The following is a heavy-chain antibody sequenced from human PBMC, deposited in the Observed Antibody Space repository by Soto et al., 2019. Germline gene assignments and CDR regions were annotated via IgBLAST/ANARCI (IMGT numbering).Heavy chain of an antibody. J-gene: IGHJ3*02. CDR2: INNDGSSP. D-gene: IGHD6-19*01. V-gene: IGHV3-74*01. CDR3: ARPFTSGGCGAFDI. Sequence: EVQLVESGGGLVQPGGSLRLSCAASGFSFSTYWMHWVRQAPGKGLVWVSRINNDGSSPTYADSVKGRFTISRDNAKKTVSLQMDSLRVEDRAVYYCARPFTSGGCGAFDIWGQGTMVTVSS. CDR1: GFSFSTYW.